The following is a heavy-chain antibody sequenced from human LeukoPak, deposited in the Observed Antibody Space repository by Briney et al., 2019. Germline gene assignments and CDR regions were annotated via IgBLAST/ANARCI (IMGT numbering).Heavy chain of an antibody. CDR1: GGTFSSYA. CDR3: ASFSYCTNGVCYYGTVY. J-gene: IGHJ4*02. Sequence: SVKASCKASGGTFSSYAISWVRQAPGQGLEWMGGIIPIFGTANYAQKFQGRVTITTDESTSTAYMELSSLRSEDTAVYYCASFSYCTNGVCYYGTVYWGQGTLVTVSS. CDR2: IIPIFGTA. D-gene: IGHD2-8*01. V-gene: IGHV1-69*05.